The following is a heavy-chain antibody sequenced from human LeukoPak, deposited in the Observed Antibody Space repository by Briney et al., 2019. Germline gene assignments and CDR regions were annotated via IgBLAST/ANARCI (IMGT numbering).Heavy chain of an antibody. CDR1: GFTFSDYY. D-gene: IGHD6-13*01. CDR3: ARELSIAAADRVDY. V-gene: IGHV3-11*01. CDR2: ISSSGSTI. J-gene: IGHJ4*02. Sequence: GGSLRLSCAASGFTFSDYYMSWIRQAPGKGLEWVSYISSSGSTIYYADSVKGRFTISRDNAKNSLYLQMNSLRAEDTAVYYCARELSIAAADRVDYWGQGTLVTVSS.